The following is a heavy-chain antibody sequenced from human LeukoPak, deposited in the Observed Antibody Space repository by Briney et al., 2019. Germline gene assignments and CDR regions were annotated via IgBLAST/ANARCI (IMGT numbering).Heavy chain of an antibody. V-gene: IGHV3-9*01. Sequence: PGGSLRLSCAASGFTFDDYAMHWVRQAPGKGLEWVSGISWNSGSIGYADSVKGRFTISRDNAKNSLYLQMNSLRAEDTALYYCAKDTLKDGSGSYWWYFDYWGQGTLVTVSS. D-gene: IGHD3-10*01. CDR1: GFTFDDYA. CDR3: AKDTLKDGSGSYWWYFDY. CDR2: ISWNSGSI. J-gene: IGHJ4*02.